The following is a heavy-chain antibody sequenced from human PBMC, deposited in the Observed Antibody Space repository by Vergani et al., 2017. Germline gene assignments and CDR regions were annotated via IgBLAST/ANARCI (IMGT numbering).Heavy chain of an antibody. CDR3: GRKQSPASLMDKPIDI. V-gene: IGHV3-48*04. J-gene: IGHJ5*02. Sequence: EVQVLESGGDVVQPGGSLRLSCAATGFTSSNFAMAWVRQAPGKGLEWLAHISDGGETKMYAESLKGRFTVSRDNTKNLLILQMKTLKVDDTATYYCGRKQSPASLMDKPIDIWGQGTLVTVSS. CDR2: ISDGGETK. CDR1: GFTSSNFA. D-gene: IGHD1/OR15-1a*01.